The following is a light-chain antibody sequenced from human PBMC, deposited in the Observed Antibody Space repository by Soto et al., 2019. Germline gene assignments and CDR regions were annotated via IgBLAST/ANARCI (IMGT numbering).Light chain of an antibody. J-gene: IGKJ2*01. CDR3: QRLNNYPYT. CDR1: QGIASY. Sequence: DIQLTQSPSFLSASVGDRVIITCRASQGIASYLAWYQQRPGKAPTLLIYAASTLHSGVPSRFSGSGTGTEFTLTISGLQPEDFGTYYCQRLNNYPYTFGQGTQLDIK. V-gene: IGKV1-9*01. CDR2: AAS.